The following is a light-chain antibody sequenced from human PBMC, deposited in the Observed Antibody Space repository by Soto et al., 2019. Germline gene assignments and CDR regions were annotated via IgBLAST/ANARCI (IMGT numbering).Light chain of an antibody. CDR1: QGISSY. V-gene: IGKV1-9*01. CDR2: AAS. Sequence: DIQLTQSPFFLSASVGDRVTITCRASQGISSYLVWYQQKPGKAPKSLIYAASTLQSGVPSRFSGSGSGTEFTPTISSLQPEDSATYYCRQHDSFPITFDQGTRLDIK. CDR3: RQHDSFPIT. J-gene: IGKJ5*01.